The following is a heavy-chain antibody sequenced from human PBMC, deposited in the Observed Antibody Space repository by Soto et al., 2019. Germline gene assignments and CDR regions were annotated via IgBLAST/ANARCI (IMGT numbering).Heavy chain of an antibody. J-gene: IGHJ4*02. Sequence: QVHLVESGGGVVQPGRSLRLSCAASGFSLSTYGMHWVRQAPGKGLEWVAFISNDGSNKYYADSVKCRFTISRDNSKNTLYLQMTSLRAADTAVYYGAKGFGNYWAFDYWGEGTLVNVSS. CDR3: AKGFGNYWAFDY. CDR1: GFSLSTYG. D-gene: IGHD1-26*01. V-gene: IGHV3-30*18. CDR2: ISNDGSNK.